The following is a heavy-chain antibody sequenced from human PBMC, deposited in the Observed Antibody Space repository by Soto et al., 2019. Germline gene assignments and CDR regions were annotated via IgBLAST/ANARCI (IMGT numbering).Heavy chain of an antibody. D-gene: IGHD5-18*01. CDR2: IIPIFGTA. Sequence: SAKLSWKASGVTFGSCAISSVRQATGQGLEWMGGIIPIFGTANYAQKFQGRVTITADESTSTAYMELSSLRSEDTAVYYCARENTAMAPSIDYWGQGTLVTVSS. V-gene: IGHV1-69*13. CDR1: GVTFGSCA. CDR3: ARENTAMAPSIDY. J-gene: IGHJ4*02.